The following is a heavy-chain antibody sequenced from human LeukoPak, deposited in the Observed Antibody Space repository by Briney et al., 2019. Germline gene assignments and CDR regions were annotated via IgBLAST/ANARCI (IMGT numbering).Heavy chain of an antibody. V-gene: IGHV3-66*01. CDR2: IYSGGYT. CDR1: GVSVTINY. J-gene: IGHJ4*02. CDR3: ARRLEYSGSKGVFDY. D-gene: IGHD1-26*01. Sequence: PGGSLRLSCAASGVSVTINYMTWVRQAPGQGLEWVSIIYSGGYTDYADSVKGRFTISRDNSKNTLDLQMNSLRAEDTAVYYCARRLEYSGSKGVFDYWGQGTLVTVSS.